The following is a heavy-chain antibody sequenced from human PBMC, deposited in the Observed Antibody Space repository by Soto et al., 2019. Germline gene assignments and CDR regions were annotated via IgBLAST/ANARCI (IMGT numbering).Heavy chain of an antibody. CDR1: GGSISSSSYY. CDR3: ARLGAAAAFDI. J-gene: IGHJ3*02. CDR2: IYYSGST. D-gene: IGHD2-2*01. V-gene: IGHV4-39*01. Sequence: SETLSLTCTVSGGSISSSSYYWGWIRQPPGKGLEWIGSIYYSGSTYYNPPLKSRVTISVDTSKNQFSLKLSSVTAADTAVYYCARLGAAAAFDIWGQGTMVTVSS.